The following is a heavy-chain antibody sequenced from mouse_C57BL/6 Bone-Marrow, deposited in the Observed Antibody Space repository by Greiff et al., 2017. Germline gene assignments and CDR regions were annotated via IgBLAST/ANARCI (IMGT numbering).Heavy chain of an antibody. D-gene: IGHD1-1*01. V-gene: IGHV1-85*01. CDR3: ARLEFDGSSGDWYFDV. Sequence: VQLVESGPELVKPGASVKLSCKASGYTFTSYDINWVKQRPGQGLEWIGWNYPRDGSTKYNEKFKGKATLTVDTSTSTAYMELHSLTSEDSAVYFCARLEFDGSSGDWYFDVWGTGTTVTVSS. CDR1: GYTFTSYD. CDR2: NYPRDGST. J-gene: IGHJ1*03.